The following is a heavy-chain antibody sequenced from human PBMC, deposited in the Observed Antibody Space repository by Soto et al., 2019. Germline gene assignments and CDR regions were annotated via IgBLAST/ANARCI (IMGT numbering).Heavy chain of an antibody. Sequence: GGSLRLSCAASGFTFSSYAMHWVRQAPGKGLEWVAVISYDGSNKYYADSVKGRFTISRDNSKNTLYLQMNSLRAEDTAVYYCARGTYMTTVTYNWFDPWGQGTMVTVYS. V-gene: IGHV3-30-3*01. J-gene: IGHJ5*02. CDR1: GFTFSSYA. CDR3: ARGTYMTTVTYNWFDP. CDR2: ISYDGSNK. D-gene: IGHD4-4*01.